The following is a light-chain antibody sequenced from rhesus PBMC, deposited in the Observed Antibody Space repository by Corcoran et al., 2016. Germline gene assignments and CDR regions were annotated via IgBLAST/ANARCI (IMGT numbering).Light chain of an antibody. CDR2: GAS. CDR3: QQYSNWPPT. Sequence: EIVMTQSPATLSLSPGERATLSCRSSQSGSSYVAWYQQKPEQAPRLLIYGASSRATGIPDMFSGSGSVTDFTLTISSLEPEDFAVYYCQQYSNWPPTFGGGTKVEIK. J-gene: IGKJ4*01. CDR1: QSGSSY. V-gene: IGKV3S9*01.